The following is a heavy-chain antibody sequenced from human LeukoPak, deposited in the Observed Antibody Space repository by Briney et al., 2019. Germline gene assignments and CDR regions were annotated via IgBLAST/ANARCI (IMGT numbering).Heavy chain of an antibody. CDR2: ISAYNGNT. V-gene: IGHV1-18*01. D-gene: IGHD3-10*01. Sequence: GASVKVSCKASGYTFTSYCITWVRQAPGQGLAWMGWISAYNGNTNYAQKVQGRVTMTTDTSTSTAYMELRSLRSDDTAVYYCARVSHYYGSEIEYWGQGTLVTVSS. J-gene: IGHJ4*02. CDR1: GYTFTSYC. CDR3: ARVSHYYGSEIEY.